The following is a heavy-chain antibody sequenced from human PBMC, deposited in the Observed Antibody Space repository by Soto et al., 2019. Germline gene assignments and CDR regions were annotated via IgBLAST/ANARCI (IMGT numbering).Heavy chain of an antibody. CDR3: ARGRGGSIYYFDY. CDR1: GFTFSSYA. V-gene: IGHV3-30-3*01. D-gene: IGHD2-15*01. CDR2: ISYDGSNK. Sequence: QVQLVESGGGVAQPGRSLRLSCAASGFTFSSYAMHWVRQAPGKGLEWVAVISYDGSNKYYADSVKGRFTISRDNSKNTLYLQMNSLRAEDTAVYYCARGRGGSIYYFDYWGQGTLVTVSS. J-gene: IGHJ4*02.